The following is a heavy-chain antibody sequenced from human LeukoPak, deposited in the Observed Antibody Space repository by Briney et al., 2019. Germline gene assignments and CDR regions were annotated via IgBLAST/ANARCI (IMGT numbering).Heavy chain of an antibody. Sequence: PGGSLRLSCAASGFTFSSYAMSWVRQAPGKGLEWVSAISDSGGSTYYADSVKGRFTISRDNSKNTLYLQMNSLRAGDTAVYYCAKHVDTAMVSHFDYWGQGTLVTVSS. D-gene: IGHD5-18*01. CDR1: GFTFSSYA. J-gene: IGHJ4*02. CDR3: AKHVDTAMVSHFDY. V-gene: IGHV3-23*01. CDR2: ISDSGGST.